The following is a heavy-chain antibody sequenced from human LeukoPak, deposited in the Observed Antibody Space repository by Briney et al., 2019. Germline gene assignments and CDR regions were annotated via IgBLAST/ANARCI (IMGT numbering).Heavy chain of an antibody. V-gene: IGHV1-18*01. CDR2: SSAYNGNT. CDR3: AKDLPHLGWFHHADYYYYIDV. J-gene: IGHJ6*03. Sequence: ASVKVSCKTSGYAFTSYGISWVRQAPGQGLEWMGWSSAYNGNTNYAQKLQGRVTMTTDTSTSTAYMELRSLRSDDRAVYYCAKDLPHLGWFHHADYYYYIDVWGKGTTVTVSS. D-gene: IGHD3/OR15-3a*01. CDR1: GYAFTSYG.